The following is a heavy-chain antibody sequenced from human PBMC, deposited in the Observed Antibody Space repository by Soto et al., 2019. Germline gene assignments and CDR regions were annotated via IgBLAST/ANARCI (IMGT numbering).Heavy chain of an antibody. D-gene: IGHD3-10*01. CDR2: IYYSGST. V-gene: IGHV4-59*01. CDR1: GGSISSYY. J-gene: IGHJ4*02. Sequence: SETLSLTCTVSGGSISSYYWSWIRQPPGKGLEWIGYIYYSGSTNYNPSLKSRVTISVDTSKNQFSLKLSSVTAADTAVYYCARDRRFGELKGPYFDYWGQGTLVTVSS. CDR3: ARDRRFGELKGPYFDY.